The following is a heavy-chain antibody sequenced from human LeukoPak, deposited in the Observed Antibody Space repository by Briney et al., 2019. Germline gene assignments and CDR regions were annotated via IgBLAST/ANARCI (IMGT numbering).Heavy chain of an antibody. Sequence: GSLRLSYAASGFTFGGYTMHWVRQAPGKGLEWVAVLSHDGSTKYYADSVRGRFTISRDNSKNTLYVQMNSLRVEDTAMYYCARDPSYYTGSGFDIWGQGTMVSVSS. CDR2: LSHDGSTK. CDR1: GFTFGGYT. D-gene: IGHD1-26*01. CDR3: ARDPSYYTGSGFDI. V-gene: IGHV3-30-3*01. J-gene: IGHJ3*02.